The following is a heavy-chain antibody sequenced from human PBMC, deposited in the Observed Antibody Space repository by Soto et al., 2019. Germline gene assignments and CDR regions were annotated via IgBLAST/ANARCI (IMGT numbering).Heavy chain of an antibody. CDR2: IYYSGST. J-gene: IGHJ4*02. CDR1: GGSISSYY. CDR3: ARGSAGGHGYNPIDY. D-gene: IGHD5-12*01. V-gene: IGHV4-59*01. Sequence: PSETLSLTCTVSGGSISSYYWSWIRQPPGKGLEWIGYIYYSGSTNYNPSLKSRVTISVDTPKNQFSLKLSSVTAADTAVYYCARGSAGGHGYNPIDYWGQGTLVTVSS.